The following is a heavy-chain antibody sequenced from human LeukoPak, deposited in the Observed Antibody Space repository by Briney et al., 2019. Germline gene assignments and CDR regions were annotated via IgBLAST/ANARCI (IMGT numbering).Heavy chain of an antibody. D-gene: IGHD1-1*01. CDR1: GFTFSDYY. CDR3: ARDWNDIAGWFDP. Sequence: GGSLRLSCAASGFTFSDYYMSWIRQAPGKGLEWVSYISSSGSTIYYADSVKGRFTISRDNAKNSLYLQMNGLRAEDTAVYYCARDWNDIAGWFDPWGQGTLVTVSS. CDR2: ISSSGSTI. J-gene: IGHJ5*02. V-gene: IGHV3-11*01.